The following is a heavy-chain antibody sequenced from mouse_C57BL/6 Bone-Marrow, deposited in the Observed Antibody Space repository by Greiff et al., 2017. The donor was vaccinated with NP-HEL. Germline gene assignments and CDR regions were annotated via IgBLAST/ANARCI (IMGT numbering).Heavy chain of an antibody. CDR1: GYSFTGYY. Sequence: EVQRVESGPELVKPGASVKISCKASGYSFTGYYMNWVKQSPEKSLEWIGEINPSTGGTTYNQKFKAKATLTVDKSSSTAYMQLKSLTSEDSAVYYCARTPTIYYYGSSWDFDYWGQGTTLTVSS. CDR2: INPSTGGT. J-gene: IGHJ2*01. V-gene: IGHV1-42*01. D-gene: IGHD1-1*01. CDR3: ARTPTIYYYGSSWDFDY.